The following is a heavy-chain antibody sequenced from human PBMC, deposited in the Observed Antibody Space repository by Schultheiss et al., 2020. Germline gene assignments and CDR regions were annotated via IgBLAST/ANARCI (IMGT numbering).Heavy chain of an antibody. CDR1: GGSISSGSYY. V-gene: IGHV4-61*02. D-gene: IGHD3-9*01. CDR2: IYTSGST. CDR3: ARSYYDILTGDHEVGFDP. J-gene: IGHJ5*02. Sequence: SETLSLTCTVSGGSISSGSYYWSWIRQPAGKGLEWIRRIYTSGSTNYNPSLKSRVTISVDTSKNQFSLKLSSVTAADTAVYYCARSYYDILTGDHEVGFDPWGQGTLVTVSS.